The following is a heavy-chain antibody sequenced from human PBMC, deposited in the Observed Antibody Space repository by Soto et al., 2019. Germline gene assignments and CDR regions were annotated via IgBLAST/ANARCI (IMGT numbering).Heavy chain of an antibody. CDR1: GGSISSNY. J-gene: IGHJ5*02. D-gene: IGHD3-3*01. Sequence: SETLSLTCTVSGGSISSNYWSWIRQPPGKGLEWIGYFYNSGSTNYNPSLKNQVTISVDTSKNQFSLKLTSVTAADTAVYYCAREMGLDFFGVVLNWFDPWGQGTLVTVSS. CDR2: FYNSGST. CDR3: AREMGLDFFGVVLNWFDP. V-gene: IGHV4-59*01.